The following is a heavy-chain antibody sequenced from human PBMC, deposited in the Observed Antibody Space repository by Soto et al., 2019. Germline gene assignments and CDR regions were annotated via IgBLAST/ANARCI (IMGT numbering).Heavy chain of an antibody. CDR3: TSPDIVVVTAVYYGMDV. J-gene: IGHJ6*02. CDR2: IRSKANSYAT. CDR1: GFTFSGSA. Sequence: EVQLVESGGGLVQPGGSLKLSCAASGFTFSGSAMHWVRQASGKGLEWVGRIRSKANSYATAYAASVKGRFTISRDDSKNTAYLQMNSLKTEYTAVYYCTSPDIVVVTAVYYGMDVWGQGTTVTVSS. V-gene: IGHV3-73*02. D-gene: IGHD2-21*02.